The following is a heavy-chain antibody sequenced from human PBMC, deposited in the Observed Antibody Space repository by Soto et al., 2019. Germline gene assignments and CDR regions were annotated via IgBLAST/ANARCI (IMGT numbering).Heavy chain of an antibody. J-gene: IGHJ4*02. CDR1: GGSIGGYF. Sequence: QVQLQESGPGLLKPSATLFLTCTVSGGSIGGYFWSWIRQPPGKGLEWIGHIYYSGSTHYTPSLKSRVSIAVAASKKQFSLYIISVTAADTAVYYCASAMVGEEAGKGLWDYWGQGALVTVSS. D-gene: IGHD6-13*01. V-gene: IGHV4-59*08. CDR2: IYYSGST. CDR3: ASAMVGEEAGKGLWDY.